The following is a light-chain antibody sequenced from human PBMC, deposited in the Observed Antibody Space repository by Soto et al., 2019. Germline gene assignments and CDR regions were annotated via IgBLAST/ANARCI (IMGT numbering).Light chain of an antibody. Sequence: EIVLTQSPGTLSLSPGERTTLSCRASQSVRSSNLAWYQQKPGQAPRLLIYGASSRATGIPDRFSGSGSGTDVTLTISRLEPEDFAVYYCQQYGSSPRTFGQGTKLEIK. V-gene: IGKV3-20*01. J-gene: IGKJ2*01. CDR2: GAS. CDR1: QSVRSSN. CDR3: QQYGSSPRT.